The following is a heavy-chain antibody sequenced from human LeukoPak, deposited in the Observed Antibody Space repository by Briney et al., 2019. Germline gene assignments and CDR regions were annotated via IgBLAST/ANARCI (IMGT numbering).Heavy chain of an antibody. CDR2: INPNSGGT. J-gene: IGHJ6*02. V-gene: IGHV1-2*02. D-gene: IGHD4/OR15-4a*01. CDR3: TTPQGMVLRTFGMDV. CDR1: GHTVTGYY. Sequence: APVKASCKASGHTVTGYYIHWVRQAPGQGVKCWGWINPNSGGTNYAQKFQGRVTMTRDTSISTAYMELSRLRSDDTAVYYCTTPQGMVLRTFGMDVWGQGTTVTVSS.